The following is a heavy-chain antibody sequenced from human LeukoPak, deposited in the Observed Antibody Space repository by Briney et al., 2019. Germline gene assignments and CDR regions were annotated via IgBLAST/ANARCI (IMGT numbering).Heavy chain of an antibody. J-gene: IGHJ4*02. D-gene: IGHD4-23*01. V-gene: IGHV3-7*01. CDR3: ARYIETPRRDLDY. CDR2: IKQDGSEK. CDR1: GFTLSSYW. Sequence: GASLRLSCAASGFTLSSYWMSWVRQAPGKGLEWVARIKQDGSEKHYVDSVKGRFTISRDNAKNSVYLQMNTLRAEDTAVYYCARYIETPRRDLDYWGQGTLVTVSS.